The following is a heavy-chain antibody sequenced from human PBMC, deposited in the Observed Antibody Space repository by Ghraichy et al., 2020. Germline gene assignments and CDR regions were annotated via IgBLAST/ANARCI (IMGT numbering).Heavy chain of an antibody. V-gene: IGHV3-7*03. D-gene: IGHD6-19*01. CDR3: VRDFRLLAVAGRGDGEP. Sequence: GESLNISCVASGFTFSAYWMSWVRQAPGKGLEWVANIKQDGRERNYVGSVKGRFTISRDNAKNSVSLQMSSLRAEDTALYYCVRDFRLLAVAGRGDGEPWGQGTLVIVSS. J-gene: IGHJ5*02. CDR1: GFTFSAYW. CDR2: IKQDGRER.